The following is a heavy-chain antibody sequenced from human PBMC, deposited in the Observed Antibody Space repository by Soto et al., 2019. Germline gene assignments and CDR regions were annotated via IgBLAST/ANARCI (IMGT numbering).Heavy chain of an antibody. Sequence: GGSLRLSCAASGFTFSSYWMSWVRQAPWKGLEWVANIKQNGSETYFADSVKGRFTISRDNAKNTLYLQLNSLRAEDTAVYYCARGLPSYYDFWSGYYARNRLDYYYYMDVWGKGTTVTVSS. V-gene: IGHV3-7*03. CDR3: ARGLPSYYDFWSGYYARNRLDYYYYMDV. CDR2: IKQNGSET. D-gene: IGHD3-3*01. J-gene: IGHJ6*03. CDR1: GFTFSSYW.